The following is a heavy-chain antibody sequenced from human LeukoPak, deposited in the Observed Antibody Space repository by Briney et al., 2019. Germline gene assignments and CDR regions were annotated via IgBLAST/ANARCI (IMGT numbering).Heavy chain of an antibody. CDR1: GYTFTSYD. V-gene: IGHV1-8*01. Sequence: ASVKVSCKASGYTFTSYDINCVRQATGQGLEWMGWRYPNSGNTGQAQKLQGRITMTRNTSISTAYMELSSLRPEDTAVYYCAKYKSGDYFDSGKRYYFDQWGQGTPVTVSS. D-gene: IGHD3-9*01. CDR3: AKYKSGDYFDSGKRYYFDQ. CDR2: RYPNSGNT. J-gene: IGHJ4*02.